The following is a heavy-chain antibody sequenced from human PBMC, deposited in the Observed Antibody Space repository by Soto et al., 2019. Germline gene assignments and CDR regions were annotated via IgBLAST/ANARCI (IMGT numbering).Heavy chain of an antibody. D-gene: IGHD4-4*01. Sequence: QVQLVHSGAEVKKPGASVKVSCKASGYTLTDYFLHWVRQAPGQGLEWMGMIKPSAGRRGNAQKLQGRATVTWDTSTSTVYMELSRLRSEDTAVYYCARVKPNGNYAGGAMDVWGQGTTVTVSS. CDR3: ARVKPNGNYAGGAMDV. CDR2: IKPSAGRR. V-gene: IGHV1-46*01. J-gene: IGHJ6*02. CDR1: GYTLTDYF.